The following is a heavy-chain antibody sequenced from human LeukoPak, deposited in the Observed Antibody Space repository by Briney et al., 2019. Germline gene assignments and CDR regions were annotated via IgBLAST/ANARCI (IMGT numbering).Heavy chain of an antibody. Sequence: PGGSLRLSCAASGFTFSSYGMSWVRQAPGKGLEWVSAISGNGGNTYYADSVKGRFTISRDTSNNMLFLQMNGLRAGDTAVYYCAKGGSAGGPNWFDPWGQGTLVTVSS. CDR1: GFTFSSYG. CDR2: ISGNGGNT. D-gene: IGHD2-15*01. V-gene: IGHV3-23*01. J-gene: IGHJ5*02. CDR3: AKGGSAGGPNWFDP.